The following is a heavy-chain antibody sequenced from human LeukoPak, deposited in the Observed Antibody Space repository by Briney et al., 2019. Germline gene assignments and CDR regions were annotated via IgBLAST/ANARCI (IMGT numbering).Heavy chain of an antibody. Sequence: GGSLRRSCAASGFTFSSYWMHWARQPPGKGLEWLSRISPDGRSTNYADSVKGRFTISRDNRKNTLYLQMDSLRIGDTAVYYCARKLKYGDPFYWGQGTLVTVSS. V-gene: IGHV3-74*01. CDR3: ARKLKYGDPFY. J-gene: IGHJ4*02. CDR1: GFTFSSYW. CDR2: ISPDGRST. D-gene: IGHD4-17*01.